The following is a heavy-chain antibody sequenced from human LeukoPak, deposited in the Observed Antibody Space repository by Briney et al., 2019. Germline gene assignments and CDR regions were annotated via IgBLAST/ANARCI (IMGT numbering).Heavy chain of an antibody. J-gene: IGHJ4*02. CDR3: ARGNMITFGGVIGKEFDY. Sequence: SETLSLTCAVYGGSLSGYYWSWIRQPPGKGLEWIGEINHSGSTNYNPSLKSRVTISVDTSKNQFSLKLSSVTAADTAVYYCARGNMITFGGVIGKEFDYWGQGTLVTVSS. V-gene: IGHV4-34*01. CDR2: INHSGST. D-gene: IGHD3-16*02. CDR1: GGSLSGYY.